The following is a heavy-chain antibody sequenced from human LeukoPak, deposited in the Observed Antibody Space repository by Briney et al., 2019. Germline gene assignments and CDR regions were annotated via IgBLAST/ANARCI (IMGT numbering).Heavy chain of an antibody. J-gene: IGHJ4*02. V-gene: IGHV4-59*01. CDR1: GGSISSYY. CDR2: IYYSGST. CDR3: ARGAAGYSYG. Sequence: SETLSLTCTVSGGSISSYYWSWIRQPPGKGLEWIGHIYYSGSTNYNPSLKSRVTISIDTSKNQFSLRLSSETAADTAVYYCARGAAGYSYGWGQGTLVTVSS. D-gene: IGHD5-18*01.